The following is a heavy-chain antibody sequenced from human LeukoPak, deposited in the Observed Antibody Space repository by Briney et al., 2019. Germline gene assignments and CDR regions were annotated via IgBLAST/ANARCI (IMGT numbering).Heavy chain of an antibody. D-gene: IGHD1-14*01. CDR3: SRVSRKSNYSYYYMDV. CDR2: IRSKENNYAT. V-gene: IGHV3-73*01. CDR1: GFTFSGSA. Sequence: GGSLRLSCAASGFTFSGSAMHWVRQAPGKGLEWVGRIRSKENNYATVYAASVKGRFTITRDDSKNTAYLQMNSLKTEDTAVYFCSRVSRKSNYSYYYMDVWGKGTTVTVSS. J-gene: IGHJ6*03.